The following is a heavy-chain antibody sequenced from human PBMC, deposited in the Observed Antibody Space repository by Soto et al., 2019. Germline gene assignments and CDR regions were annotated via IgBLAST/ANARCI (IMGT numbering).Heavy chain of an antibody. V-gene: IGHV4-34*01. CDR1: GGSFSGYY. CDR2: INHSGST. Sequence: SETLSLTCAVYGGSFSGYYWSWIRQPPGKGVEGNGEINHSGSTNYTPSLKSRVTISVDTSKNQFSLKLSSVTAADTAVYYCARCGETFGGVIVKGHDYWGQGTLVTVSS. CDR3: ARCGETFGGVIVKGHDY. D-gene: IGHD3-16*02. J-gene: IGHJ4*02.